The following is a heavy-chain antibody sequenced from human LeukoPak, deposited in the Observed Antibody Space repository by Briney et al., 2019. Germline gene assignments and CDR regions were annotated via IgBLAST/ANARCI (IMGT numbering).Heavy chain of an antibody. Sequence: GGSLRLSCAASGFTFSIYWMSWVRQAPGKGLEWVANIKQDGSEKYYVDSVKGRFTISRDNAKNSLYLQMSSLRAEDTAVYYCARRHGGSDYEALDIWGQGTMVTVSS. D-gene: IGHD5-12*01. J-gene: IGHJ3*02. V-gene: IGHV3-7*01. CDR3: ARRHGGSDYEALDI. CDR1: GFTFSIYW. CDR2: IKQDGSEK.